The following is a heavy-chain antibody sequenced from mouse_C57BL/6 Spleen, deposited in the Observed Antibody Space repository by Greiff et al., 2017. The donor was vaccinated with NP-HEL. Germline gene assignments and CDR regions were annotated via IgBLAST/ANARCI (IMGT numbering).Heavy chain of an antibody. V-gene: IGHV1-52*01. D-gene: IGHD1-1*01. Sequence: QVQLQQPVAELVRPGSSVKLSCKASGYTFTSYWMHWVKQRPIQGLEWIGNIDPSDSETHYNQKFKDKATLTVDQSSSTAYMQLSSLTSEDSAVYDCARSCYGSSNVRYFDVWGTGTTVTVSS. CDR2: IDPSDSET. CDR1: GYTFTSYW. CDR3: ARSCYGSSNVRYFDV. J-gene: IGHJ1*03.